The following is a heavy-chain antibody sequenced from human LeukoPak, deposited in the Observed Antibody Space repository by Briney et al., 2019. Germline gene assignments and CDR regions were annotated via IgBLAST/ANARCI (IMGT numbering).Heavy chain of an antibody. V-gene: IGHV3-23*01. CDR3: ARGGVDYYGSGTYYLMYYFDY. D-gene: IGHD3-10*01. Sequence: PGGSLRLSCAASVFTFSTYGMRWVRQAPGRGLEWVSGISGSGGASYYADSVKGRFTISRDDSHNTLYLQMNSLRAEDTAVYFCARGGVDYYGSGTYYLMYYFDYWGQGALVTVSS. CDR1: VFTFSTYG. CDR2: ISGSGGAS. J-gene: IGHJ4*02.